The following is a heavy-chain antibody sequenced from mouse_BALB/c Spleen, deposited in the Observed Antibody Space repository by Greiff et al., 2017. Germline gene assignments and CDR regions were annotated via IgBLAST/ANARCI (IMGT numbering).Heavy chain of an antibody. CDR3: AGDGYSWFAY. Sequence: EVQLQQSGPGLVKPSQSLSLTCSVTGYSITSGYYWNWIRQFPGNKLEWMGYISYDGSNNYNPSLKNRISITRDTSKNQFFLKLNSVTTEDTATYYCAGDGYSWFAYWGQGTLVTVSA. J-gene: IGHJ3*01. CDR2: ISYDGSN. D-gene: IGHD2-3*01. CDR1: GYSITSGYY. V-gene: IGHV3-6*02.